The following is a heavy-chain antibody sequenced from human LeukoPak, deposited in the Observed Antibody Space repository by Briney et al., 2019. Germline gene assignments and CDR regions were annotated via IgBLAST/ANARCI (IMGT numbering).Heavy chain of an antibody. Sequence: SETLSLTCTVSGYSISSGYYWGWIRQPPGKGLEWIGSIYHSGSTYYNPSLKSRVTISVDTSKNQFSLKLSSVTAADTAVYYCARDHLTMVRGVNYYYYGMDVWGQGTTVTVSS. J-gene: IGHJ6*02. CDR3: ARDHLTMVRGVNYYYYGMDV. CDR1: GYSISSGYY. D-gene: IGHD3-10*01. V-gene: IGHV4-38-2*02. CDR2: IYHSGST.